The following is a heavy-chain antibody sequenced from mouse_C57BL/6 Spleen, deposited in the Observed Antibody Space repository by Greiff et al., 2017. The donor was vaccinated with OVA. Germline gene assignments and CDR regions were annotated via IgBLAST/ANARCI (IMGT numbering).Heavy chain of an antibody. CDR1: GYTFTSYG. J-gene: IGHJ4*01. V-gene: IGHV1-81*01. CDR3: ARDDYPYAMDY. D-gene: IGHD2-4*01. CDR2: IYPRSGNT. Sequence: LVESGAELARPGASVKLSCKASGYTFTSYGISWVKQRTGQGLEWIGEIYPRSGNTYYNEKFKGKATLTADKSSSTAYMELRSLTSEDSAVYFCARDDYPYAMDYWGQGTSVTVSS.